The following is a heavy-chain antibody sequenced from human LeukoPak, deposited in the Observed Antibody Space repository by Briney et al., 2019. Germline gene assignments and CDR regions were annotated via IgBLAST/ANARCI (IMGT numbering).Heavy chain of an antibody. V-gene: IGHV3-53*01. CDR3: ARVGRVNYDFWSGYRY. CDR1: GITVSSNY. D-gene: IGHD3-3*01. Sequence: GGSLRLSCAASGITVSSNYMSWVRQAPGKGLEWVSVIYSGGSTYYADSVKGRFTISRDNSKNTLYLQMNSLRAEDTAVYYCARVGRVNYDFWSGYRYWGQGTLVTVSS. J-gene: IGHJ4*02. CDR2: IYSGGST.